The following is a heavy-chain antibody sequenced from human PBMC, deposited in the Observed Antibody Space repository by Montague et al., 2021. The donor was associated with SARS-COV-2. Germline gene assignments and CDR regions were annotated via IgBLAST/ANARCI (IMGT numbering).Heavy chain of an antibody. Sequence: SETLSLTCTVSGGSISSYYWNWIRQSPGKGLEWIGYIYYSGSTKYNPSYKSRVTMLVDTSKRQMSLRLNSVTAADTAVYYCAGDRGSFWHFDLWGRSTLVTVSS. V-gene: IGHV4-59*01. CDR2: IYYSGST. J-gene: IGHJ2*01. CDR3: AGDRGSFWHFDL. CDR1: GGSISSYY. D-gene: IGHD6-13*01.